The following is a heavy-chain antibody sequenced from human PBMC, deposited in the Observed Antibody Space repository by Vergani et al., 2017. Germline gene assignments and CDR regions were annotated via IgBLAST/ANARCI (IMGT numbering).Heavy chain of an antibody. J-gene: IGHJ6*02. D-gene: IGHD2-15*01. V-gene: IGHV3-48*04. CDR1: GFTFSSYS. CDR3: ARSGGRLLYGMDV. CDR2: ISSSGSTI. Sequence: EVQLVESGGGLVQPGGSLRLSCAASGFTFSSYSMNWVRQAPGKGLEWVSYISSSGSTIYYADSVKGRFTISRDNAKNSLYLQMNSLRAEDTAVYYCARSGGRLLYGMDVWGQGTTVTVSS.